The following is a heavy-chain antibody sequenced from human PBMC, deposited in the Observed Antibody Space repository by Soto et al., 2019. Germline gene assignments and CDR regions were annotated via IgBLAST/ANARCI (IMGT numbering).Heavy chain of an antibody. V-gene: IGHV1-18*01. CDR1: GYTLTELS. D-gene: IGHD3-22*01. CDR3: ARGYYYDRSGPPDY. CDR2: ISAYNGNT. Sequence: ASVKVSCKVSGYTLTELSMHWVRQAPGQGLEWMGWISAYNGNTNYAQKLQGRVTMTTDTSTSTAYMELRSLRSDDTAVYYCARGYYYDRSGPPDYWGQGTLVTVSS. J-gene: IGHJ4*02.